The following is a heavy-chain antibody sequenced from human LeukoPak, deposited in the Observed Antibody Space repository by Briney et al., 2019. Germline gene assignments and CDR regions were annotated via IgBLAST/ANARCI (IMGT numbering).Heavy chain of an antibody. CDR2: IAADGGVK. J-gene: IGHJ4*02. D-gene: IGHD2-8*02. CDR1: AFTFHDHG. CDR3: AREATWCQWYFDH. Sequence: GTSLRLSCVASAFTFHDHGMDWVRQAPGKGLEWVAVIAADGGVKHYADSVKGRFTLSRDNSKNTLFLQMNSLTVEDTAVYYCAREATWCQWYFDHWGPGTPVTVSS. V-gene: IGHV3-30*03.